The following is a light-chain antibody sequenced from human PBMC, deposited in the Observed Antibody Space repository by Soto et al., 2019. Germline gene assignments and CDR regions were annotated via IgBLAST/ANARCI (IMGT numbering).Light chain of an antibody. V-gene: IGKV1-9*01. CDR3: HHYET. Sequence: DVQLTQSPSFLSASIGDRVTITCRASQGISTYLAWYQQKPGKAPKLLIYAASTLQSGTPSRFSGSGSGTEFTLTITSLKPEDFATYYCHHYETFGQGTKVEIK. CDR2: AAS. J-gene: IGKJ1*01. CDR1: QGISTY.